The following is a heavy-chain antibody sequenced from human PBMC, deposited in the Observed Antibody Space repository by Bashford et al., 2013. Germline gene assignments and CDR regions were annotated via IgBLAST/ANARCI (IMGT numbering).Heavy chain of an antibody. CDR3: ARQPVFRFLRRYSFDF. Sequence: SSETLSLTCAVYGGSFSGYYWSWIRQPPGKGLEWIGEINHSGSTNYNPSLKSRVTISVDTSKNQFSLKLSSVSAADTAVYYCARQPVFRFLRRYSFDFWAQGTLVTVSS. D-gene: IGHD3-3*01. J-gene: IGHJ4*02. CDR2: INHSGST. CDR1: GGSFSGYY. V-gene: IGHV4-34*01.